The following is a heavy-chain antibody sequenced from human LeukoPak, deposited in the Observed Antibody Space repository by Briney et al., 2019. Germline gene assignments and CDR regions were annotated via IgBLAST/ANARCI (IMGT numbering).Heavy chain of an antibody. Sequence: ASVKVSCKASGGTFSSDAINWVRQAPGQGLEWMGGIILIFGAANYAQEFQGRVTITADESASTVYMELSSLRSDDTAVYYCATVYSGSYYFDYWGQGTLVTVSS. D-gene: IGHD1-26*01. CDR3: ATVYSGSYYFDY. CDR2: IILIFGAA. CDR1: GGTFSSDA. J-gene: IGHJ4*02. V-gene: IGHV1-69*01.